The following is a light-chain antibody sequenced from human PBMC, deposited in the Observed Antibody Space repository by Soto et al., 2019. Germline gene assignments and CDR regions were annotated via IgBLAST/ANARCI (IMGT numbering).Light chain of an antibody. CDR1: QGISSS. J-gene: IGKJ4*01. V-gene: IGKV1-9*01. Sequence: IQLTQSPSSLSASIGDRFTITCRASQGISSSLAWYHQEPGKAPKLLIYEASTLQSGVPSRFSGSGSGTDFTLTISSLQPEDFATYYCQQLESYPSTFGGGTKVDI. CDR3: QQLESYPST. CDR2: EAS.